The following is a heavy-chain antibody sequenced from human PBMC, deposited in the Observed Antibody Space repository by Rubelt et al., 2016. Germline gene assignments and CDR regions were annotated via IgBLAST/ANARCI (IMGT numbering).Heavy chain of an antibody. Sequence: QLQLQESGPGLVKPSETLSLTCTVSGGSISSSSYYWGWIRQPPGKGLEWIGSIYYSGSTYYNPSLKSRVTISVDTSKNQFSLKLSSVTAADTAVYYCARHEIVGATRDFDYWGQGTLVTVSS. V-gene: IGHV4-39*01. D-gene: IGHD1-26*01. CDR3: ARHEIVGATRDFDY. CDR1: GGSISSSSYY. J-gene: IGHJ4*02. CDR2: IYYSGST.